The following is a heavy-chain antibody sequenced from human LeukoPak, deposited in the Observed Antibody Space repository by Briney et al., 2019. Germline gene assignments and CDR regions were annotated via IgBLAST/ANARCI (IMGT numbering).Heavy chain of an antibody. CDR1: AFTFSSYW. CDR3: ARDSDWYGQSFDY. CDR2: IYSDEGSR. J-gene: IGHJ4*02. Sequence: HPGGSLRLSCEASAFTFSSYWMHWVRHAPGKGLMWVSRIYSDEGSRNYADSVKGRFTISRDNAKNTLYLQMDSLRAEDTAVYYCARDSDWYGQSFDYWGQGTLVTVSS. V-gene: IGHV3-74*01. D-gene: IGHD3-9*01.